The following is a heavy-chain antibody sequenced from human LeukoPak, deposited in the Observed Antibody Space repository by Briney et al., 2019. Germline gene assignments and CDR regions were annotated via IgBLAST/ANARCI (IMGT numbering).Heavy chain of an antibody. V-gene: IGHV4-59*01. CDR3: ARGDYDSSGYYSYYFDY. D-gene: IGHD3-22*01. CDR2: IYYSGST. CDR1: GGSISSYY. Sequence: SETLSLTCTVSGGSISSYYWSWIRQPPGKGLEWIGYIYYSGSTNYNPSLKSRVTISVDTSKNQFSLKLSSVTAADTAVYYCARGDYDSSGYYSYYFDYWGQGTLVTVSS. J-gene: IGHJ4*02.